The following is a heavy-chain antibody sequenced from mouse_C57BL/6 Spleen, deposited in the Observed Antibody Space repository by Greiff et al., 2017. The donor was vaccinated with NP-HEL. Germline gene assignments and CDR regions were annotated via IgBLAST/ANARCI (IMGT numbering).Heavy chain of an antibody. J-gene: IGHJ2*01. CDR1: GYTFTDYY. D-gene: IGHD1-1*01. Sequence: VQLQQSGPELVKPGASVKISCKASGYTFTDYYMNWVKQSHGKSLEWIGDINPNNGGTSYNQKFKGKATLTVDKSSSTAYMELRSLTSEDSAVYYCARGGITTVVAGFDYWGQGTTLTVSS. CDR3: ARGGITTVVAGFDY. V-gene: IGHV1-26*01. CDR2: INPNNGGT.